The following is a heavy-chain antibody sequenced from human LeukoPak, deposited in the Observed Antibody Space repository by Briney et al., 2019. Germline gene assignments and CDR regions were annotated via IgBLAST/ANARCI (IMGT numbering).Heavy chain of an antibody. J-gene: IGHJ4*02. V-gene: IGHV4-34*01. Sequence: PSETLSLTCAVYGGSFSGYYWSWIRQPPGKGLEWIGEINHSGSTNYNPSLKGRVTISVDTSKNQFSLKLSSVTAADTAVYYCARDVVAAAGTWDYWGQGTLVTVSS. D-gene: IGHD6-13*01. CDR2: INHSGST. CDR1: GGSFSGYY. CDR3: ARDVVAAAGTWDY.